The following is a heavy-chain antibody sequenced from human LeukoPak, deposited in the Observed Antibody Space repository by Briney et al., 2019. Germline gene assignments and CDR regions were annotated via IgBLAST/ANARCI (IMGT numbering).Heavy chain of an antibody. CDR3: ATKGTSWLRNDF. CDR2: ISSSGSNI. V-gene: IGHV3-48*03. CDR1: GFTFSSYE. D-gene: IGHD5-12*01. Sequence: GGSRRLSCAASGFTFSSYEMHWVRQAPGKGLEWVSYISSSGSNIYYADSVKGRFTMSRDNAKNSLYLQMNSLRAEDTALYYCATKGTSWLRNDFWGQGTLVTVSS. J-gene: IGHJ4*02.